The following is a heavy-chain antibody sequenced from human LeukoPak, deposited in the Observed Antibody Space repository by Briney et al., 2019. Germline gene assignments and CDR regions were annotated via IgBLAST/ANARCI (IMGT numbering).Heavy chain of an antibody. CDR1: GFTFSSYS. CDR3: ARDGGYSYGYPLDY. J-gene: IGHJ4*02. D-gene: IGHD5-18*01. V-gene: IGHV3-21*01. Sequence: GGSLRLSCAASGFTFSSYSMNWARQAPGKGLEWVSSISSSSSYIYYADSVKGRFTISRDNAKNSLYLQMNSLRAEDTAVYYCARDGGYSYGYPLDYWGQGTLVTVSS. CDR2: ISSSSSYI.